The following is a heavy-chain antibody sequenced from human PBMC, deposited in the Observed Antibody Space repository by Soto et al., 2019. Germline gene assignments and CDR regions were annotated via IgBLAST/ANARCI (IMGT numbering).Heavy chain of an antibody. Sequence: GGSLRLSCAASGFTFDDYGMSWVRQAPGKGLEWVSGINWNGGSTGYADSVKGRFTISRDNAKNSLYLQMNSLRAEDTALYHCARDNTRRAVVVTAIDYWGQGTLVTVSS. CDR1: GFTFDDYG. J-gene: IGHJ4*02. CDR2: INWNGGST. D-gene: IGHD2-21*02. CDR3: ARDNTRRAVVVTAIDY. V-gene: IGHV3-20*01.